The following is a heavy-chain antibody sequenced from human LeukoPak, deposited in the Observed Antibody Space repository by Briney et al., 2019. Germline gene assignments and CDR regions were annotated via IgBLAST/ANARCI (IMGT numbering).Heavy chain of an antibody. Sequence: PSETLSLTCNVSGGSISGYHWSWIRQPPGKGLEWIGSIYYSGSTYYNPSLKSRVTISVDTSKNQFSLKLSSVTAADTAVYYCARDWQKRPGCEGDYWGQGTLVTVSS. CDR2: IYYSGST. CDR1: GGSISGYH. D-gene: IGHD1-1*01. J-gene: IGHJ4*02. CDR3: ARDWQKRPGCEGDY. V-gene: IGHV4-39*07.